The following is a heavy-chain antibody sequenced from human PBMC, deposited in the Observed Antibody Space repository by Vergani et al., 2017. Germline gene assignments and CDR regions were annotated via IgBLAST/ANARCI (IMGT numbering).Heavy chain of an antibody. V-gene: IGHV3-30*02. CDR1: GFTFNSYG. D-gene: IGHD2-15*01. CDR3: AKEGGGYCCGGTCYHEY. CDR2: IRSDESRR. J-gene: IGHJ4*02. Sequence: QVQLVESGGGVVQPGGSLRLSCAASGFTFNSYGMHWVRQAPGKGLEWVASIRSDESRRYYGDSMEGPFTISRDNSKNTLYLQMKSLRPEDTAVYYCAKEGGGYCCGGTCYHEYWGQGTLVIVSS.